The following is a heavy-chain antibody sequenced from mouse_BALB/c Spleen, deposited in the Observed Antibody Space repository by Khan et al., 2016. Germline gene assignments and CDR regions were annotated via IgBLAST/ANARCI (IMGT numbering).Heavy chain of an antibody. CDR1: GYTFTNYG. J-gene: IGHJ4*01. D-gene: IGHD2-10*02. V-gene: IGHV9-3*02. CDR2: INTNTGKP. Sequence: QIKLVQSGPELKKPGETVKISCKASGYTFTNYGMHWVKQAPGKGLKWMGWINTNTGKPTYAEEFKGRFAFSLETSASTAYLQINNLTNEDTATYVCARWYGNYALDYWGQGTSVTVSS. CDR3: ARWYGNYALDY.